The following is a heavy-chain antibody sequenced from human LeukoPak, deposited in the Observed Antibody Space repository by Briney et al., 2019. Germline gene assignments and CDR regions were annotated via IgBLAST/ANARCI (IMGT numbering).Heavy chain of an antibody. CDR3: ARDDGSGTPDY. V-gene: IGHV3-30-3*01. CDR1: GFTFSSYA. Sequence: GGSLRLSCAASGFTFSSYAMHWVRQAPGKGLEWVAVISYDGSNKYYADSVKGRFTISRDNSKNTLYLQMNSLRAEDTAVYYCARDDGSGTPDYWGQGTLVTVSS. CDR2: ISYDGSNK. J-gene: IGHJ4*02. D-gene: IGHD3-10*01.